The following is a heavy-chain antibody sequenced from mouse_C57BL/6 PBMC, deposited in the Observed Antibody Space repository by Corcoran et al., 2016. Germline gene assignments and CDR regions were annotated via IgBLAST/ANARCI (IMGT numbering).Heavy chain of an antibody. Sequence: QVQLQQSGAELVKPGASVKISCKASGYAFSSYWMNWVKQRPGKGLEWIGQIYPGDGDTNYNGKFKGKATLTADKSSSTAYMQLSSLTSEDSAVYFCARVYYSNYDYFDYWGQGTTLTVSS. CDR1: GYAFSSYW. CDR2: IYPGDGDT. V-gene: IGHV1-80*01. CDR3: ARVYYSNYDYFDY. D-gene: IGHD2-5*01. J-gene: IGHJ2*01.